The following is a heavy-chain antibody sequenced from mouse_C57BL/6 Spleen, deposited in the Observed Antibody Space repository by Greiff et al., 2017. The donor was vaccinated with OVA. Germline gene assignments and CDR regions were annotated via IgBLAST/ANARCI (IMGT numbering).Heavy chain of an antibody. V-gene: IGHV1-72*01. CDR2: IDPNSGGT. J-gene: IGHJ1*03. CDR3: ARGCYYGSSYGYFDV. Sequence: QVHVKQSGAELVKPGASVKLSCKASGYTFTSYWMHWVKQRPGRGLEWIGRIDPNSGGTKYNEKFKSKATLTVDKPSSTAYMQLSSLTSEDSAVYYCARGCYYGSSYGYFDVWGTGTTVTVSS. CDR1: GYTFTSYW. D-gene: IGHD1-1*01.